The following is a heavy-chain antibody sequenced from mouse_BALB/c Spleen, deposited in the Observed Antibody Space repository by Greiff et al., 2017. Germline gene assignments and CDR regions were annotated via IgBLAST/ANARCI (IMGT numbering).Heavy chain of an antibody. CDR3: ARSGMYYGSSYNWYFDV. V-gene: IGHV3-8*02. D-gene: IGHD1-1*01. Sequence: EVQLQQSGPSLVKPSQTLSLTCSVTGDSITSGYWNWIRKFPGNKLEYMGYISYSGSPYYNPSLKSRISITRDTSKNQYYLQLNSVTTEDTATYYCARSGMYYGSSYNWYFDVWVAGTTVTVSS. CDR2: ISYSGSP. CDR1: GDSITSGY. J-gene: IGHJ1*01.